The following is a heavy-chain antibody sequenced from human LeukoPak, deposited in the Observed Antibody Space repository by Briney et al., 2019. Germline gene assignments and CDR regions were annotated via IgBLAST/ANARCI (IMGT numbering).Heavy chain of an antibody. CDR1: GFTFSSYG. CDR2: IPYDGSSK. CDR3: ARDGFLFNMNGFDI. J-gene: IGHJ3*02. Sequence: PGGSLRLSCAASGFTFSSYGMHWARQAPGKGLEWVAVIPYDGSSKYYAESVKGRFTISRDNSKNTLHLQMNSLRAEDTALYYCARDGFLFNMNGFDIWGQGTMVTVSS. D-gene: IGHD2/OR15-2a*01. V-gene: IGHV3-30*06.